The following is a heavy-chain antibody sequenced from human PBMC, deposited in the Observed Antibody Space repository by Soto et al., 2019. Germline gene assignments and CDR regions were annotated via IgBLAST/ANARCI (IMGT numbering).Heavy chain of an antibody. V-gene: IGHV3-9*01. CDR3: AKEILNRRSAFDI. J-gene: IGHJ3*02. CDR1: GFTFDDYA. D-gene: IGHD3-10*01. CDR2: ISWNSGSI. Sequence: EVQLVESGGGLVQPGRSLRLSCAASGFTFDDYAMFWVRQAPGKGLEWVSGISWNSGSIGYVDSVKGRFTISRDNAKNSLYLQMNSLRTEDTALYYCAKEILNRRSAFDIWGQGTMVTVSS.